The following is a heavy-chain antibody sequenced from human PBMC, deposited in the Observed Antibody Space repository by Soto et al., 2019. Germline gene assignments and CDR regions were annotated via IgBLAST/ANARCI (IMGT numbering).Heavy chain of an antibody. CDR3: ARPPASYYYDSSGSHAPFDY. J-gene: IGHJ4*02. V-gene: IGHV1-2*02. Sequence: GASVKVSCKASGYTFTGYYMHWVRQAPGQGLEWMGWINPNSGGTNYAQKFQGRVTMTRDTSISTAYMELSRLRSDDTAVYYCARPPASYYYDSSGSHAPFDYWGQGTLVTVSS. D-gene: IGHD3-22*01. CDR1: GYTFTGYY. CDR2: INPNSGGT.